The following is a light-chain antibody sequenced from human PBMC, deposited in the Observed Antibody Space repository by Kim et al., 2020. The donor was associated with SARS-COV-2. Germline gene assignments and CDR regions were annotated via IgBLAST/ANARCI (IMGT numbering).Light chain of an antibody. Sequence: GQRGTITCTGRSSNSGGKSVSRYQQQPGTAPKVLVDRSDERPAGVPARFSCSKTGTSASVASSGLQSEDEADYYCAIWDDSLNGVLFGGGTQLTVL. CDR3: AIWDDSLNGVL. J-gene: IGLJ2*01. CDR2: RSD. V-gene: IGLV1-44*01. CDR1: SSNSGGKS.